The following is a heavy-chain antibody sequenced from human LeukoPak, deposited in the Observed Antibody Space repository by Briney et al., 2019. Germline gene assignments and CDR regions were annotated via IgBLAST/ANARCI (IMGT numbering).Heavy chain of an antibody. J-gene: IGHJ4*02. V-gene: IGHV4-59*01. D-gene: IGHD2-15*01. CDR1: GGSISSYY. CDR2: IYYSGST. Sequence: SETLSLTCTVSGGSISSYYWSWIRQPPGKGLEWIGYIYYSGSTNYNPSLKSRVTISVDTSKNQFSLKLSSVTAADTAVYYCARDPSGGSIDYWRQGTLVTVSS. CDR3: ARDPSGGSIDY.